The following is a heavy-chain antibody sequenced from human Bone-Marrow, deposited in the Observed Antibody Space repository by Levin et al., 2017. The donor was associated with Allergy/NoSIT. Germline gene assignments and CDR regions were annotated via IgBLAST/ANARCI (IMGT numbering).Heavy chain of an antibody. CDR3: ARDLTYYYDSSGFFGGDASDI. CDR2: IIPVFDIT. CDR1: GGTFSNYA. J-gene: IGHJ3*02. Sequence: ASVKVSCTASGGTFSNYAFSWVRQAPGQVPEWLGAIIPVFDITNYAPKFQGRVTITADESTTTVYMALSSLSSADTDVYYCARDLTYYYDSSGFFGGDASDIWGQGTMVTVSS. D-gene: IGHD3-22*01. V-gene: IGHV1-69*13.